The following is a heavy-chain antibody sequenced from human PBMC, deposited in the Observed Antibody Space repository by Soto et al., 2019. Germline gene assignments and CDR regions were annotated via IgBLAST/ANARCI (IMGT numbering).Heavy chain of an antibody. J-gene: IGHJ4*02. CDR1: GFTFSSYE. V-gene: IGHV3-48*03. D-gene: IGHD6-19*01. CDR2: ISSSGSTI. Sequence: GGSLRLSCAASGFTFSSYEMNWVRQAPGKGLEWVSYISSSGSTIYYADSVKGRFTISRDNAKNSLYLQMNSLRAEDTAVYYCARGVGLYSSGCYAYWGQGTLVTVSS. CDR3: ARGVGLYSSGCYAY.